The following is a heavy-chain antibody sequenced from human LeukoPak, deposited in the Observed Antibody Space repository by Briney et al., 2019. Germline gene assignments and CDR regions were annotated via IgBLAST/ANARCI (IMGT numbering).Heavy chain of an antibody. V-gene: IGHV4-4*02. CDR3: SRENGAFSPFGY. D-gene: IGHD2-8*01. J-gene: IGHJ4*02. CDR1: GGSVTSTNW. Sequence: SETLSLTCGVSGGSVTSTNWRSWVRQPPGQGLEWIGEVSLSGLTNYNPSLSSRVIMALDTSKNHLSLHLTSVTAADTAVYYCSRENGAFSPFGYWGQGYLVTVLS. CDR2: VSLSGLT.